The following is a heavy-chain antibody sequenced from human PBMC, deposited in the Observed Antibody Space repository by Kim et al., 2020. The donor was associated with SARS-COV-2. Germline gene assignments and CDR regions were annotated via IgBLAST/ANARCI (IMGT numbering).Heavy chain of an antibody. V-gene: IGHV3-30*18. CDR1: GFNFNYYG. CDR3: AKRGGVFDFLSASYIDY. CDR2: ISYEGSKK. D-gene: IGHD3-3*01. J-gene: IGHJ4*01. Sequence: GGSLRLSCVVSGFNFNYYGMHWVRQAPGKGLEWVAGISYEGSKKFYADSLMGRFTISRDSSKNTLFLQMDSLTSEDTAVYYCAKRGGVFDFLSASYIDY.